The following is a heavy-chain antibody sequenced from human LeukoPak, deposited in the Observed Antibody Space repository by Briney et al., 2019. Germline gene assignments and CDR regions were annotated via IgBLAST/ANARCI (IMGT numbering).Heavy chain of an antibody. D-gene: IGHD3-16*01. CDR3: ARDRFDYYYYMDV. V-gene: IGHV3-30-3*01. CDR2: ISYDGSNK. J-gene: IGHJ6*03. Sequence: PGGSLRLSCAASGFTFSSYATHWVRQAPGKGLEWVAVISYDGSNKYYADSVKGRFTISRDNSKNTLYLQMNSLRAEDTAVYYCARDRFDYYYYMDVWGKGTTVTVSS. CDR1: GFTFSSYA.